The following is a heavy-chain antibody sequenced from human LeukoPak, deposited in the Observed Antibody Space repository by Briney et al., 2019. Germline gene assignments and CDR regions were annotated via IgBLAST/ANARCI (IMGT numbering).Heavy chain of an antibody. CDR2: ISYDGTTK. D-gene: IGHD2-2*01. V-gene: IGHV3-30*03. CDR1: GFTFSSYG. J-gene: IGHJ4*02. CDR3: ASGTTDIVVVPATLRNYYFDY. Sequence: PGGSLRLSCAASGFTFSSYGMHWVRQAPGKGLEWVAVISYDGTTKYYGDSVKGRFTISRDNSKNTLYLQMNSLRAEDTAVYYCASGTTDIVVVPATLRNYYFDYWGQGTLVTVSS.